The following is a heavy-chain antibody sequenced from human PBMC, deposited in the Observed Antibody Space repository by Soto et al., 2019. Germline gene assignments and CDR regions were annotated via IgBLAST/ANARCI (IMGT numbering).Heavy chain of an antibody. CDR2: IYYSGST. CDR1: GGSISSGDYY. D-gene: IGHD4-4*01. Sequence: PSETLSLTCTVSGGSISSGDYYWGWIRQPPGKGLEWIGYIYYSGSTYYNPSLKSRVTISVDTSKNQFSLKLSSVTAADTAVYYCARAYYSNSFYYYYYYGMDVWGQGTTVTVSS. V-gene: IGHV4-30-4*01. CDR3: ARAYYSNSFYYYYYYGMDV. J-gene: IGHJ6*02.